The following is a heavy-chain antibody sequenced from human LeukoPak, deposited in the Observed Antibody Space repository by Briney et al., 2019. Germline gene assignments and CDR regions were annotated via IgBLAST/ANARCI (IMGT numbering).Heavy chain of an antibody. D-gene: IGHD4-17*01. J-gene: IGHJ4*02. CDR2: VSPYNDNT. CDR3: AREGHDYGDNTPGY. V-gene: IGHV1-18*01. Sequence: GASVKVSCKASGYTFRNYGILWVRQAPGQGLEWMGWVSPYNDNTNYAQNFQGRVTMTTDTSTNLAYMELRSLRYDDTAVYYCAREGHDYGDNTPGYWGRGTLVTVSS. CDR1: GYTFRNYG.